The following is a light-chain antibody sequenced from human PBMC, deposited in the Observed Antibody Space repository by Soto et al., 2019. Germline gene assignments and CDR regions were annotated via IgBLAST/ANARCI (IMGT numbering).Light chain of an antibody. J-gene: IGLJ3*02. CDR3: GAWDRSLNGGV. CDR1: SSNIGSYS. V-gene: IGLV1-51*02. CDR2: ENN. Sequence: QSVLTQPPSVSAAPGQKVTISCSGSSSNIGSYSVSWYQQLPGSAPKLLIHENNKRPSGSPDRFSGSKSGTSATLGITGLQAGDEADYYCGAWDRSLNGGVFGGGTKLTVL.